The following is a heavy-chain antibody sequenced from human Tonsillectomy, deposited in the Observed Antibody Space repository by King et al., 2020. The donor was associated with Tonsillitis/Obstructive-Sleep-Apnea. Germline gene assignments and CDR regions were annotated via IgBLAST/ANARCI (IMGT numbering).Heavy chain of an antibody. V-gene: IGHV3-23*04. CDR1: GFTFSNYA. Sequence: VQLVESGGGLVQPGGSLRLSCAASGFTFSNYAMTWVRQAPGKGLEWVSTISGSGGGTYYASSVRGRFTISRDNSKNTLYLQMNSLRAEDTAVYYCAKEYYYYYMDVWGKGTTVTVSS. J-gene: IGHJ6*03. CDR2: ISGSGGGT. CDR3: AKEYYYYYMDV.